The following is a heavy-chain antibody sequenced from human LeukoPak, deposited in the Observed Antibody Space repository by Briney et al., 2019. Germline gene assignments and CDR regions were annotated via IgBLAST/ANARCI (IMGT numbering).Heavy chain of an antibody. J-gene: IGHJ4*02. Sequence: GGSLRLSCAASGFTFSRYWMHWVCHAPGKGLVWVSRINSDGSSTSYADSVKGRFTISRDNAKNTLSLQMNSLRAEDTAVYYCAREVFSSGWSSFDYWGQGTLVTVSS. CDR2: INSDGSST. CDR3: AREVFSSGWSSFDY. CDR1: GFTFSRYW. D-gene: IGHD6-19*01. V-gene: IGHV3-74*01.